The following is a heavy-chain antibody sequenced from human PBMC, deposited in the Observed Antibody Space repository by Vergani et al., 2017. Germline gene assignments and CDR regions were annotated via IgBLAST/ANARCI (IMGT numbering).Heavy chain of an antibody. CDR3: ARVDTQVPATSHFYYMDV. CDR2: IFYSGTT. Sequence: QVQLQESGPGVVKPSQTLSLTCAVSGGSISSGDHCWTWIRQRPGKGLEWIGYIFYSGTTYDNPSLRSRLTISVDTSANQFSLKLRSVTAADTAVYYCARVDTQVPATSHFYYMDVWGKGTTVVVSS. V-gene: IGHV4-31*11. CDR1: GGSISSGDHC. J-gene: IGHJ6*03. D-gene: IGHD6-25*01.